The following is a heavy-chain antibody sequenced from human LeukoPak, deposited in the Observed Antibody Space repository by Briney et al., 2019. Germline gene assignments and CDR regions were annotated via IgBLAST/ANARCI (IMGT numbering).Heavy chain of an antibody. Sequence: GASVKVSCKASGYTFTSYGINWVRQAPGQGLEWMGWINTYNGNTNYAQKLQGRVIMITDTSTSTAYMELRSLRSDDTAVYYCARERNYYYDSSGYYWFDYWGQGTLVTVSS. CDR1: GYTFTSYG. J-gene: IGHJ5*01. D-gene: IGHD3-22*01. CDR3: ARERNYYYDSSGYYWFDY. V-gene: IGHV1-18*01. CDR2: INTYNGNT.